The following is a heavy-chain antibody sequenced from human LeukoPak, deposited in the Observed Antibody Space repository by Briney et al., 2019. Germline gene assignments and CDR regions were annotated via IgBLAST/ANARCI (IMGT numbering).Heavy chain of an antibody. V-gene: IGHV4-30-4*01. CDR3: ARGRPTVVTPGEVDY. J-gene: IGHJ4*02. CDR1: GGSISSGDYY. CDR2: IYYSGST. Sequence: SETLSLTCTVSGGSISSGDYYWSWIRQPPGKGLEWIGYIYYSGSTYYNPSLKSRVTISVDTSKNQFSLKLSSVTAADTAVYYCARGRPTVVTPGEVDYWGQGTLATVSS. D-gene: IGHD4-23*01.